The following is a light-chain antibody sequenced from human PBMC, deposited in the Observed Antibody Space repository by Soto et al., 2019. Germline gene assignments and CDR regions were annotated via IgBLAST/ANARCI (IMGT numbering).Light chain of an antibody. CDR3: MIWHSSAYV. CDR1: SDINVGTYM. V-gene: IGLV5-45*03. Sequence: QSVLTQPSSLSASPGASASLTCTLRSDINVGTYMIFWYQQKPGSPPQYLLKYKSDSEKQQGSGVPSRFSGSKDASANAGILLISGLQSEDEADYNCMIWHSSAYVFATGTKVTVL. J-gene: IGLJ1*01. CDR2: YKSDSEK.